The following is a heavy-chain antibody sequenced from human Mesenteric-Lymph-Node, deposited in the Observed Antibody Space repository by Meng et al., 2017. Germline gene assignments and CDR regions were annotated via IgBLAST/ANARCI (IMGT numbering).Heavy chain of an antibody. D-gene: IGHD3-10*01. CDR1: GGSISSSSYY. CDR2: IYYSGST. J-gene: IGHJ4*02. V-gene: IGHV4-39*07. Sequence: SETLSLTCTVSGGSISSSSYYWGWIRQPPGKGLEWIGSIYYSGSTYYNPSLKSRVTISVDTSKNQFSLKLSSVTAADTAVYYCARVGSKWFGELYRSTYFDYWGQGTLVTVSS. CDR3: ARVGSKWFGELYRSTYFDY.